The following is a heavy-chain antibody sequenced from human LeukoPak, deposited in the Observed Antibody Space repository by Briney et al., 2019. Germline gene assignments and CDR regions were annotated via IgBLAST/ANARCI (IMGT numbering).Heavy chain of an antibody. J-gene: IGHJ4*02. V-gene: IGHV3-7*01. CDR1: GFTFSRHW. Sequence: GGSLRLSCAASGFTFSRHWMNWVRQAPGKGLEWVANIHEDGSDKYYVDSVKGRFTISRDNAKNSLYLQMNSLRAEDTAVYYCASDVHSGAFDYWGQGTLVTVSS. D-gene: IGHD6-19*01. CDR3: ASDVHSGAFDY. CDR2: IHEDGSDK.